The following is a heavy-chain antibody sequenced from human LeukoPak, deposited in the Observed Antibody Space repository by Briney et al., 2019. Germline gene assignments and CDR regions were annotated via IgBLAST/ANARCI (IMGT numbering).Heavy chain of an antibody. V-gene: IGHV1-69*04. D-gene: IGHD4-11*01. Sequence: SVKVSFKASGGTFSSYAISWVRQAPGQGLEWMGRIIPILGIANYAQKFQGRVTITADKSTSTAYMELSSLRSEDTAVYYCARAYSNYDALDVWGKGTTVTVSS. J-gene: IGHJ6*04. CDR1: GGTFSSYA. CDR3: ARAYSNYDALDV. CDR2: IIPILGIA.